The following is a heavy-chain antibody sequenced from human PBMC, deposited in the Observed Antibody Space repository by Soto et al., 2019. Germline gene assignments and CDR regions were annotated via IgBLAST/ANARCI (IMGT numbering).Heavy chain of an antibody. V-gene: IGHV1-46*01. D-gene: IGHD2-2*01. J-gene: IGHJ6*02. CDR2: INPSGGST. CDR1: GYTFTSYY. Sequence: GASVKVSCKASGYTFTSYYMHWVRQAPGQGLEWMGIINPSGGSTSYAQKLQGRVTMTTDTSTSTAYMELRSLRSDDTAVYYCARDVPRYCSSTSCYGGIRGYGMDVWGQGTTVXVSS. CDR3: ARDVPRYCSSTSCYGGIRGYGMDV.